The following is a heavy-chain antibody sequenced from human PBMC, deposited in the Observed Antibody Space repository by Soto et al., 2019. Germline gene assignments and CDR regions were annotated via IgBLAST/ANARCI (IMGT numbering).Heavy chain of an antibody. CDR1: GGSISSYY. CDR2: IYTSGST. Sequence: SETLSLTCTVSGGSISSYYWSWIRQPAGKGLEWIGRIYTSGSTNYNPSLKSRVTMSVDTSKNQFSLKLSSATAADTAVYYCARGGAAAGTYYYYYGMDVWGQGTTVTVSS. J-gene: IGHJ6*02. D-gene: IGHD6-13*01. V-gene: IGHV4-4*07. CDR3: ARGGAAAGTYYYYYGMDV.